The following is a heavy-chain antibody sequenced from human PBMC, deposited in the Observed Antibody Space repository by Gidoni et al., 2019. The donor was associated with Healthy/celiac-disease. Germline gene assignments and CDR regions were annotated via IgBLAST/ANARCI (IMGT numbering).Heavy chain of an antibody. V-gene: IGHV4-31*03. Sequence: QVQLPQSGPGLVKPSQTLSLNCTVLGGSTTSGRYYWSWIRQHPGKGLEWIGYIYYSGSTYYNPSLKSRVTISVETTKNQFAVKLSSVTAADTAVYYCAKDLLPWRLQGYSYYYYGMDVWGQGTTVTVSS. D-gene: IGHD2-15*01. CDR3: AKDLLPWRLQGYSYYYYGMDV. J-gene: IGHJ6*02. CDR1: GGSTTSGRYY. CDR2: IYYSGST.